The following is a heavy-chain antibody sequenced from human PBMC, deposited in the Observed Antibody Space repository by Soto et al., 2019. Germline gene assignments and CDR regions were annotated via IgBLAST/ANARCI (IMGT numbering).Heavy chain of an antibody. D-gene: IGHD4-17*01. CDR1: SGCISSSNW. J-gene: IGHJ1*01. CDR2: IYHSGST. Sequence: PSETLALTCAVSSGCISSSNWWSWVRQPPGKGLEWIGEIYHSGSTNYNPSLKSRVTISVDKSKNQFSLKLSSVTAADTAVYYCVSVTLSEVEYFQHWGQGTLVT. CDR3: VSVTLSEVEYFQH. V-gene: IGHV4-4*02.